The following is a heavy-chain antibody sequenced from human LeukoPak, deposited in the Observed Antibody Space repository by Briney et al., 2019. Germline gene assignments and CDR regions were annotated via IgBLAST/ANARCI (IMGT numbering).Heavy chain of an antibody. CDR1: GFTFSSYA. CDR3: VKFRGIQHYNYHMDV. D-gene: IGHD3-10*01. J-gene: IGHJ6*03. CDR2: LTGSGGNT. Sequence: GGSLRLSCAASGFTFSSYAMSWVRQAPGKGLEWVSGLTGSGGNTYYADSVKGRFTISRDNSKNTLSLQMTSLRAEDAAVYYCVKFRGIQHYNYHMDVWGKGPTVTVSS. V-gene: IGHV3-23*01.